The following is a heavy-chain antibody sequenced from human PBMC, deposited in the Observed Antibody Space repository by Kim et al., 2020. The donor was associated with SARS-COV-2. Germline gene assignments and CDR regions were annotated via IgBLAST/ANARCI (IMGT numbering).Heavy chain of an antibody. CDR3: ARDTLGQFDY. V-gene: IGHV3-53*01. CDR2: SQ. D-gene: IGHD6-13*01. J-gene: IGHJ4*02. Sequence: SQDYAASVKGRLTIARDNSKNTLYLQMNSLRAEDTAVYYCARDTLGQFDYWGQGTLVTVSS.